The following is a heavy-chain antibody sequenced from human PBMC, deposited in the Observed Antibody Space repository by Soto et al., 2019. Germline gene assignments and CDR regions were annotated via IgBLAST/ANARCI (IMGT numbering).Heavy chain of an antibody. Sequence: PGGSLRLSCAASGFTFSSYGMHWVRQAPGKGLEWVAVISYDGSNKYYADSVKGRFTISRDNSKNTLYLQMNSLRAEDTAVYYCARRRVELDYYYYGMDVWGQGTTVTVSS. CDR1: GFTFSSYG. D-gene: IGHD1-7*01. CDR2: ISYDGSNK. J-gene: IGHJ6*02. CDR3: ARRRVELDYYYYGMDV. V-gene: IGHV3-30*03.